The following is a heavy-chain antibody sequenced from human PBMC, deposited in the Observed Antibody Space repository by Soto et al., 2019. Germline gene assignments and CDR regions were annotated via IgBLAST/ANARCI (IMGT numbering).Heavy chain of an antibody. CDR1: GFSFSDFE. CDR3: AREYYDILTGLYLNWFER. Sequence: GGSLRLSCATSGFSFSDFEMHWVRQAPGKGLEWVSYISSGGTTKYYADSVKGRFTISRDNAKNSLFLQMNSLRAEDTAVYYCAREYYDILTGLYLNWFERWGQGTLVTVS. J-gene: IGHJ5*02. D-gene: IGHD3-9*01. CDR2: ISSGGTTK. V-gene: IGHV3-48*03.